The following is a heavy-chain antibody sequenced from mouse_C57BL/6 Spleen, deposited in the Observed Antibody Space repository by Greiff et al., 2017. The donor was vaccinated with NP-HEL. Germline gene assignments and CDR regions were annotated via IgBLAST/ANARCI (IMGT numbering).Heavy chain of an antibody. CDR3: AREGGGNWYYFDY. D-gene: IGHD4-1*01. CDR1: GFTFSSYA. CDR2: ISDGGSYT. Sequence: EVQLQESGGGLVKPGGSLKLSCAASGFTFSSYAMSWVRQTPEKRLEWVATISDGGSYTYYPDNVKGRFTISRDNAKNHLYLQMSHLKSEDTAMYYCAREGGGNWYYFDYWGQGTTLTVSS. V-gene: IGHV5-4*01. J-gene: IGHJ2*01.